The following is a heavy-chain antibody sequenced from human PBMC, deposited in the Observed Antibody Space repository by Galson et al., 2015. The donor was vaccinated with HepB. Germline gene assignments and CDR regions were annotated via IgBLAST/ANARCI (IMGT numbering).Heavy chain of an antibody. CDR1: GFTFSRFA. CDR3: AKDCNGDYGGCFDQ. J-gene: IGHJ4*02. V-gene: IGHV3-23*01. Sequence: SLRLSCAASGFTFSRFAMSWVRQAPGKGLEWVSRLNGIGDKTYYADFLKGRFTISRDNSKNILYLQMYSLRVDDTAIYYCAKDCNGDYGGCFDQWGQGILVTVSS. CDR2: LNGIGDKT. D-gene: IGHD4-17*01.